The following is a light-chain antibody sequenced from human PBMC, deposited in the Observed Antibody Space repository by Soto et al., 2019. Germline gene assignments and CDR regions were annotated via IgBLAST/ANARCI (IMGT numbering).Light chain of an antibody. V-gene: IGKV3-20*01. J-gene: IGKJ1*01. Sequence: EIMITQSPSTLSASTGERATLSCRASQIVTSNYLAWYQHKPGQAPRLLIYDASSRATGIPDRFSGSGSATDFTLTISRLEPEDFAVYYCQQYGSSGRTFGQGTKVDIK. CDR3: QQYGSSGRT. CDR2: DAS. CDR1: QIVTSNY.